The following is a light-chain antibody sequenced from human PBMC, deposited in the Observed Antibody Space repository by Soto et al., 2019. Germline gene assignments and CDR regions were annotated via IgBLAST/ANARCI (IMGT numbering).Light chain of an antibody. V-gene: IGKV4-1*01. CDR2: WTS. CDR1: QSVLYSVHNKNY. Sequence: IVMTQSPDSLAVSLGERVTVNCKSSQSVLYSVHNKNYIGWYQQKPGQPPKLLFSWTSTRESGVPDRFSAGGAGTEFTLTIDSLQAEDVAVYYCQQHYNMPFTFGPGTKVHLK. CDR3: QQHYNMPFT. J-gene: IGKJ3*01.